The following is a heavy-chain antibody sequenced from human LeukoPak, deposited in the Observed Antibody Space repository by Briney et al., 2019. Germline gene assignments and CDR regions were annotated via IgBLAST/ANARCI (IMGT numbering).Heavy chain of an antibody. CDR3: ARVNLRGSNYNWFDP. CDR2: ITPVINTA. V-gene: IGHV1-46*01. J-gene: IGHJ5*02. Sequence: ASVKVSCKASGYTFTGYYMHWVRQAPGQGLEWMGKITPVINTANYAQTFQGRVSIYADRYTTTVYMDLSGLRPDDTAVYYCARVNLRGSNYNWFDPWGQGTLVTVAS. D-gene: IGHD1-26*01. CDR1: GYTFTGYY.